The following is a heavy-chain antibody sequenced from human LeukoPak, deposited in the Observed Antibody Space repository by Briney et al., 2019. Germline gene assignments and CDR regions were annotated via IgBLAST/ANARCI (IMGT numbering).Heavy chain of an antibody. CDR3: ARGSRNYYDSSGYYYY. CDR1: GGTFSSYA. CDR2: IIPIFGTA. V-gene: IGHV1-69*06. Sequence: SVKVSCKASGGTFSSYAISWVRQAPGQGLEWMGGIIPIFGTANYAQKFQGRVTITADKSTSTAYMELSSLRSDDTAVYYCARGSRNYYDSSGYYYYWGQGTLVTVSS. J-gene: IGHJ4*02. D-gene: IGHD3-22*01.